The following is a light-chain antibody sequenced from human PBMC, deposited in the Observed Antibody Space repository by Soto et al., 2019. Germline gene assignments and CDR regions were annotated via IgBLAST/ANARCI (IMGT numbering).Light chain of an antibody. J-gene: IGLJ2*01. CDR3: SSYTSSSTLV. CDR1: SSDIGGSNY. Sequence: QSALTQPASVSGSPGQSITISCTGTSSDIGGSNYVSWYQQHPGKAPKFMIYDVSNRPSGVSNRFSGSKSGNTASLTISGLQAEDEADYYCSSYTSSSTLVFGGGTKLTVL. CDR2: DVS. V-gene: IGLV2-14*01.